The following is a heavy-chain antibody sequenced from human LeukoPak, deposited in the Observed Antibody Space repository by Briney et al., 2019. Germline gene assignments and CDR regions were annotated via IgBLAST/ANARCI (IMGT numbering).Heavy chain of an antibody. V-gene: IGHV1-2*02. CDR2: INPNSGGT. J-gene: IGHJ5*02. CDR1: GYTFTGYY. D-gene: IGHD2-15*01. CDR3: ARDGCRGGSENWFDP. Sequence: ASVKVSCKASGYTFTGYYMHWVRQAPGQGLEWMGWINPNSGGTNYAQKFQGRVTMTRDTSISTAYMELSRLRSDDTAVYYCARDGCRGGSENWFDPWGQGTLVTVSS.